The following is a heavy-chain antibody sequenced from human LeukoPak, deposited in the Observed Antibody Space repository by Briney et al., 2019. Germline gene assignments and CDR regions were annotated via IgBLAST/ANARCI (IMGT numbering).Heavy chain of an antibody. CDR1: GYSFTSYR. CDR3: ARHDDGDGYSGFDAFDI. V-gene: IGHV5-51*01. CDR2: IYPGDSDT. J-gene: IGHJ3*02. Sequence: KPGESLKISCKGSGYSFTSYRIGWVRQMPGEGLEWMGIIYPGDSDTRYSPSFQGQVTISADESISTAYLQWSSLKASDTAMYYCARHDDGDGYSGFDAFDIWGQGTMVTVSS. D-gene: IGHD5-24*01.